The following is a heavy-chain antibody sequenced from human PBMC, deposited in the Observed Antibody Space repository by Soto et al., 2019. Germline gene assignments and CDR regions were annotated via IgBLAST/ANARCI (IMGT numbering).Heavy chain of an antibody. V-gene: IGHV4-34*01. Sequence: PSETLYLTCAVYGGSFSGYYWSWIRQPPGKGLEWIGEINHSGSTNYNPSLKSRVTISVDTSKNQFSLKLSSVTAADTAVYYCARDTDTTSHYGSFDPWGQGTPVTVSS. D-gene: IGHD3-9*01. CDR3: ARDTDTTSHYGSFDP. CDR2: INHSGST. CDR1: GGSFSGYY. J-gene: IGHJ5*02.